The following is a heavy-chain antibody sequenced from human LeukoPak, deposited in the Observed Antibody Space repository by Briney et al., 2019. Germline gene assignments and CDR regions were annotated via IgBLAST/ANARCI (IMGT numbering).Heavy chain of an antibody. CDR2: IYYSGSN. Sequence: SETLSLTCTVSGGSISSYYWGWIRQPPGKGLEGIGSIYYSGSNYYNPFLKSRVTISVDTSKNQFSLKLSSVTAADTAVYYCARRNYCSGGSCYPTAWFDPWGQGTLVTVSS. D-gene: IGHD2-15*01. J-gene: IGHJ5*02. CDR3: ARRNYCSGGSCYPTAWFDP. V-gene: IGHV4-39*01. CDR1: GGSISSYY.